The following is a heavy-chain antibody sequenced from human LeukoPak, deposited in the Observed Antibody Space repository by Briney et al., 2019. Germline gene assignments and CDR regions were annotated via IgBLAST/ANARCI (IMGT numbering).Heavy chain of an antibody. CDR3: ARFARDLNLAADLTHDAFDI. V-gene: IGHV4-31*03. Sequence: SQTLSLTCTVSGGSISNGDYYWSWIRQHPGKGLEWIGYIYYSGSTYYNPSLKSRVTISVDTSKNQFSLKLTSVTAADTAVYYCARFARDLNLAADLTHDAFDIWGQGTVVTVSS. CDR1: GGSISNGDYY. CDR2: IYYSGST. D-gene: IGHD6-13*01. J-gene: IGHJ3*02.